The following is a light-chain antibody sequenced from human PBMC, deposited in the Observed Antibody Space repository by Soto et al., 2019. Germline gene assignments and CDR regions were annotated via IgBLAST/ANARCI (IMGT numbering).Light chain of an antibody. CDR2: NAS. V-gene: IGKV3-11*01. J-gene: IGKJ3*01. CDR3: QQRSDWEFT. Sequence: ETVLTQSPATLSLSPGDRATLSCRASESVRSYLAWYQQKPGQAPRLLIYNASKRVTGIPARFSGSGSGTDFTLTVSSLEPEDFAIYYCQQRSDWEFTFGPGTRVDIK. CDR1: ESVRSY.